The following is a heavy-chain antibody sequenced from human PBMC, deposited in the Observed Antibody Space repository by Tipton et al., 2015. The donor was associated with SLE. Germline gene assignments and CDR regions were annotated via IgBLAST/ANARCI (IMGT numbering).Heavy chain of an antibody. CDR1: GFTFSSYG. CDR2: IRYDGSNK. Sequence: SLRLSCAASGFTFSSYGMHWVRQAPGKGLEWVAFIRYDGSNKYYADSVKGRFTISRDDSKNTVFLQMHSLRVEDTAVYYCAKDQYDILTGNLYYYYGMDVWGQGTTVTVSS. J-gene: IGHJ6*01. V-gene: IGHV3-30*02. D-gene: IGHD3-9*01. CDR3: AKDQYDILTGNLYYYYGMDV.